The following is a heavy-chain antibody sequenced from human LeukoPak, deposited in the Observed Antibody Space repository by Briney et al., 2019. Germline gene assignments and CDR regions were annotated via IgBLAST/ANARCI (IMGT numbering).Heavy chain of an antibody. CDR2: ISPDGSET. V-gene: IGHV3-7*01. CDR1: GFTFSSSW. Sequence: GGSLRLSYAASGFTFSSSWMSWVRQAPGKGLEWVANISPDGSETNYVDSVKGRFTISRDNAKNSLYLQMNSLRAEDTAVYYCARPRVPDSWGQGTLVTVSS. CDR3: ARPRVPDS. J-gene: IGHJ4*02.